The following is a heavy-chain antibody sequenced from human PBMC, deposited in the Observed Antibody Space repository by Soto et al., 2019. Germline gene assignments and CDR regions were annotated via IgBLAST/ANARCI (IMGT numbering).Heavy chain of an antibody. D-gene: IGHD6-13*01. J-gene: IGHJ5*02. CDR2: IYYSGST. CDR3: ARNVAAAGSFDP. V-gene: IGHV4-31*03. Sequence: QVQLQESGPGLVKPSQTLSLTCTVSGGSISSGGYYWSWIRQHPGKGLEWIGYIYYSGSTYYNPSLKSRVTISVDTSKNQFSRKLSSVTAADTAVYYCARNVAAAGSFDPWGQGTLVTVSS. CDR1: GGSISSGGYY.